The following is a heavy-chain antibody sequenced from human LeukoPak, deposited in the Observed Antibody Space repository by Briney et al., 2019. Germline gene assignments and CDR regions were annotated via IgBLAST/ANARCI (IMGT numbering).Heavy chain of an antibody. CDR2: IKQDGSEN. CDR1: GFTFSSYW. D-gene: IGHD2-2*01. V-gene: IGHV3-7*01. Sequence: PGGSLRLSCAASGFTFSSYWMSWVRQAPGKGLEWVATIKQDGSENHYVDSVKGRFTISRDNAKSSLYLQMNSLRAEDTAVYYCARGRYYCSSTSCYGPYFDYWGQGTLVTVSS. J-gene: IGHJ4*02. CDR3: ARGRYYCSSTSCYGPYFDY.